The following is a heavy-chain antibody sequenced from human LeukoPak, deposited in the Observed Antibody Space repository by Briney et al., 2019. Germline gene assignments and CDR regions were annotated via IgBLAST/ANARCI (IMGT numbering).Heavy chain of an antibody. CDR3: ARHEGFSQKD. J-gene: IGHJ4*02. CDR2: IHESGST. V-gene: IGHV4-4*02. CDR1: GVSMSSNNW. Sequence: SETLSLTCDVSGVSMSSNNWWRWGRQPPGKGLEWIGEIHESGSTNYNPSLKSRVTISVDKSKDQFSLKLSSVTAADTAVYYCARHEGFSQKDWGQGTQVTVS.